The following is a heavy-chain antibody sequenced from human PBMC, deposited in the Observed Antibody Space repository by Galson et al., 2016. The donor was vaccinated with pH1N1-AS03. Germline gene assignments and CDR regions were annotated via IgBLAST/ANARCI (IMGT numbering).Heavy chain of an antibody. V-gene: IGHV1-18*01. CDR1: GYTFTTYG. CDR3: VGESGISGVVFFNS. J-gene: IGHJ4*02. CDR2: ISAYYGDT. Sequence: SVKVSCKASGYTFTTYGISWVRQAPGQGLEWMGWISAYYGDTHFAHKFQERVTLTRDTSTATAYMELRNLGSDDTAVYYCVGESGISGVVFFNSGGQGTLVTVSS. D-gene: IGHD3-3*01.